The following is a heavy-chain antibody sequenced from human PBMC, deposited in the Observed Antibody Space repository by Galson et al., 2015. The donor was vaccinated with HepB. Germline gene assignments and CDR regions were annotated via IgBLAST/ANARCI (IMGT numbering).Heavy chain of an antibody. CDR1: GFTFSDHW. CDR3: AGDPGWGALDI. CDR2: MNQDGSDK. J-gene: IGHJ3*02. Sequence: SLRLSCAASGFTFSDHWMTWVRQAPGMGLEWVANMNQDGSDKYYVDSVGGRFTISRDNAKSSLYLQMNGLRTEDTAVYYCAGDPGWGALDIWGQGTMVTVSS. V-gene: IGHV3-7*01. D-gene: IGHD3-16*01.